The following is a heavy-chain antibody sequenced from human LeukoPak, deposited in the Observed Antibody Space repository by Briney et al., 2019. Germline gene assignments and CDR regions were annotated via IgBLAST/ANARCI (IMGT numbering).Heavy chain of an antibody. J-gene: IGHJ6*02. V-gene: IGHV3-23*01. CDR1: GFTFSSYA. Sequence: GGSLRLSCAASGFTFSSYAMSWVRQAPGQGLEWVSVISGSGGSTNYADSVKGRFTISRDNAKNSLYLQMNSLRDEDTAVYYCARDSRDPTPSYYYYYYGMDVWGQGTTVTVSS. CDR2: ISGSGGST. CDR3: ARDSRDPTPSYYYYYYGMDV.